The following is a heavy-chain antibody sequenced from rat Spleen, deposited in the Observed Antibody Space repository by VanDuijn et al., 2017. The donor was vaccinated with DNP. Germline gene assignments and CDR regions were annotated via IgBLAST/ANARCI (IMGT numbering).Heavy chain of an antibody. CDR2: ISPSGGGT. V-gene: IGHV5-25*01. CDR1: GFTFSDYY. J-gene: IGHJ3*01. Sequence: EVQLVESGGGLVQPGRSMKLSCAASGFTFSDYYMAWVRQAPTKGLEWVTSISPSGGGTYYRDSVKGRFTISRDNAKSTLYLQMSKLGAEDTAIYYCTTRGDGYDNWFAYWGQGTLVTVSS. CDR3: TTRGDGYDNWFAY. D-gene: IGHD1-4*01.